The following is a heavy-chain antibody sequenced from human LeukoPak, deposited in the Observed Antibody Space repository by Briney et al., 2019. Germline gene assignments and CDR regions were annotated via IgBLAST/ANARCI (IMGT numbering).Heavy chain of an antibody. V-gene: IGHV3-48*02. CDR1: GFTFSTYN. CDR2: ISSSRSAI. Sequence: GGSLRLSCAASGFTFSTYNMNWVRQAPGKGLEWVSYISSSRSAIYYADSVKGRFTISRDNAKNSLYLQMNSLRDEDTAVYYCARATYYYDSSGYYVGLGFDNWGQGTLVTVSS. J-gene: IGHJ4*02. CDR3: ARATYYYDSSGYYVGLGFDN. D-gene: IGHD3-22*01.